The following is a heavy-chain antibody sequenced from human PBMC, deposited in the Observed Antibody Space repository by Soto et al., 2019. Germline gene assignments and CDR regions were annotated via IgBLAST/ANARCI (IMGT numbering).Heavy chain of an antibody. CDR3: ARDVSGGTYPWFFDL. D-gene: IGHD1-26*01. Sequence: QGQLVQSGAEVKKPGASVNVSCKASGYTSSIYGISWVRQAPGQGLEWMAWISGYNGNIKYAQKFQGRVTVATDTTTTGAYMELRRLRSDDTAVYYCARDVSGGTYPWFFDLWGRGNLVTVSS. J-gene: IGHJ2*01. CDR1: GYTSSIYG. V-gene: IGHV1-18*04. CDR2: ISGYNGNI.